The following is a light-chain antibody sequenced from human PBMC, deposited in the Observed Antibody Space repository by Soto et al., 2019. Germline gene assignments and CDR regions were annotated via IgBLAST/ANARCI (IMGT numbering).Light chain of an antibody. CDR3: MQALQTPST. CDR1: QSLLQNNANNY. Sequence: DIVMTQSPLSQPVTPGEPASISCRSSQSLLQNNANNYLDWCLQKPGQSPQLLIYLGSNRASGVPDRFSGSGSGTDFTLKISRVEAEDVGVYFCMQALQTPSTFGQGTKLELK. V-gene: IGKV2-28*01. CDR2: LGS. J-gene: IGKJ2*02.